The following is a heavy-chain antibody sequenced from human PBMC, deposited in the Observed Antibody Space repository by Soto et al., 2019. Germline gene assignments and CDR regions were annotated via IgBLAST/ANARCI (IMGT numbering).Heavy chain of an antibody. D-gene: IGHD6-19*01. V-gene: IGHV4-39*01. J-gene: IGHJ4*02. CDR3: ASLVAGYYGDY. CDR1: GGSISSSSYY. CDR2: IYYSGST. Sequence: QLQLQESGPGLVKPSETLSLTCTVSGGSISSSSYYWGWIRQPPGKGLEWIGNIYYSGSTYYSPSLKSRVTISADTSKNQFSLKLTSVTAADTAVYYCASLVAGYYGDYWGQGNLVTVSS.